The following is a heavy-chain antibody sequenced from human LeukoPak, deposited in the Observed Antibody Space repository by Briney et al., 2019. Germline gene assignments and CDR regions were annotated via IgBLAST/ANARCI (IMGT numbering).Heavy chain of an antibody. J-gene: IGHJ3*02. Sequence: PGGSLRLSCAASGFTFSSYAMSWVRQAPGKGLEWVSAISGSGGSTYYADSVKGRFTISRDNSKNTLYLQMNSLRAEDTAVYYCAIGGVTYYYDSSGQFDAFDIWGQGTMVTVSS. CDR3: AIGGVTYYYDSSGQFDAFDI. CDR2: ISGSGGST. V-gene: IGHV3-23*01. D-gene: IGHD3-22*01. CDR1: GFTFSSYA.